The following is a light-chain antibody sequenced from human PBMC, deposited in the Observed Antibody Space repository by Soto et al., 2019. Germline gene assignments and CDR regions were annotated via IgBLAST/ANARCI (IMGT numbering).Light chain of an antibody. CDR2: EVD. CDR3: CSYAGNIRV. CDR1: SSDVGSYNL. Sequence: QSVLTQPASVSGSPGQSITISCTGTSSDVGSYNLVSWYQQHPGKAPKLMIYEVDKRPSGVSNRFSGSKSANTASLTISGLQAEDEADYYCCSYAGNIRVFGGGTKLTVL. J-gene: IGLJ2*01. V-gene: IGLV2-23*02.